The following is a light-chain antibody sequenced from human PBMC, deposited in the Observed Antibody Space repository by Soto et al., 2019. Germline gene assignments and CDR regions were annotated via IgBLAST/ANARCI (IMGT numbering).Light chain of an antibody. CDR1: SSDVGGYNS. J-gene: IGLJ2*01. CDR3: SSYVGSVV. V-gene: IGLV2-8*01. CDR2: DVY. Sequence: QSALTQPPSASGSPGQSVTISCTGTSSDVGGYNSVSWYQQHPGKAPKLMMYDVYKRPSGVPDRFSGSKSGNTASLTVSGLQAEDEADYYCSSYVGSVVFGGGTKLTVL.